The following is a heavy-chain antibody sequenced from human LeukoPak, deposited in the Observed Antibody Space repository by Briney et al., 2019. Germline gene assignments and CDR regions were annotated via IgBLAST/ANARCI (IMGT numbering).Heavy chain of an antibody. Sequence: KPGGSLRLSCAASGFTLNDYYMSWIPQAPGKGLEWLSYINIGGTNTHYADSVKGRFTISRDNAKKALYLEMNNLRAEDTAVYYCATDGAGFDTWGQGVLVTVSS. CDR1: GFTLNDYY. CDR2: INIGGTNT. V-gene: IGHV3-11*01. CDR3: ATDGAGFDT. J-gene: IGHJ5*02.